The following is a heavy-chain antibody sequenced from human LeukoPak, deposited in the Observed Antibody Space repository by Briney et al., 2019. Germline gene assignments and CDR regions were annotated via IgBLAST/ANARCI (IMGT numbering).Heavy chain of an antibody. CDR3: ARGSSSSQKTPYYYYYYMDV. V-gene: IGHV3-30-3*01. CDR2: ISYDGSNK. J-gene: IGHJ6*03. CDR1: GFTFSSYA. D-gene: IGHD6-6*01. Sequence: GGSLRLSCAASGFTFSSYAMHWVRQAPGKGLEWVAVISYDGSNKYYADSVKGRFTISRDNSKNTLYLQMNSLRAEDTAVYYCARGSSSSQKTPYYYYYYMDVWGKGTTVTVSS.